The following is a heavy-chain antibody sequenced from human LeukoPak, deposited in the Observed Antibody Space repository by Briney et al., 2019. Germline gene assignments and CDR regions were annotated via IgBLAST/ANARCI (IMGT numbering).Heavy chain of an antibody. CDR3: ARQIAVAGHDAFDI. Sequence: SETLSLTCTVSGGSISSGGYYWSWIRQPPGKGLEWIGYIYHSGSTYYNPSLKSRVTISVDTSKNQFSLKLSSVTAADTAVYYCARQIAVAGHDAFDIWGQGTMVTVSS. CDR1: GGSISSGGYY. V-gene: IGHV4-30-2*01. D-gene: IGHD6-19*01. CDR2: IYHSGST. J-gene: IGHJ3*02.